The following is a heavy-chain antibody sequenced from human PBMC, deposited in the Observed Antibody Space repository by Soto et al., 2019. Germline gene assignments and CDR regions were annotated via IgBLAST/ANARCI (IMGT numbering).Heavy chain of an antibody. CDR3: ARGYSPGWSEGYLEY. D-gene: IGHD6-19*01. CDR2: LSGSA. Sequence: DVQLLESGGGLVQPGGSLRLSCAASGFTFGSYAMGWVRQAPGKGLEWVSSLSGSAHYADSVKGRFTISRDNSKNTLYRQMDSLRVDDTGVYYCARGYSPGWSEGYLEYWGQGTPVTVSP. V-gene: IGHV3-23*01. CDR1: GFTFGSYA. J-gene: IGHJ4*02.